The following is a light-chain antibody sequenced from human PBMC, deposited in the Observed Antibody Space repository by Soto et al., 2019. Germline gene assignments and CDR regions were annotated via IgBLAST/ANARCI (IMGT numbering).Light chain of an antibody. CDR1: QSVSSY. J-gene: IGKJ3*01. V-gene: IGKV3-11*01. CDR2: DAS. CDR3: QQRSGWPPLFT. Sequence: EIVLTQSPATLSLSPGERATLSCRASQSVSSYLAWYQQRPGQPPRLLIYDASNRATGIPARFSGSGSGTDFTIPISSLEPEDFAIYYCQQRSGWPPLFTFGPGTKVDI.